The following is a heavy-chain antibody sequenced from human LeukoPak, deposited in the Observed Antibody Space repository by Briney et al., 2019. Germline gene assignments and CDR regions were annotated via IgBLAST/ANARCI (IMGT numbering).Heavy chain of an antibody. V-gene: IGHV4-4*02. CDR1: GGSISSNNW. J-gene: IGHJ5*02. CDR3: ARQIDGSGLAFDT. Sequence: PSGTLSLTCAVSGGSISSNNWWSWVRQPPGKGLEWIGEIYHSGGTNYNPSLKSRVTISVDKSKNQFSVKLSSVTAADTALHYCARQIDGSGLAFDTWGQGTLVTVSS. CDR2: IYHSGGT. D-gene: IGHD3-10*01.